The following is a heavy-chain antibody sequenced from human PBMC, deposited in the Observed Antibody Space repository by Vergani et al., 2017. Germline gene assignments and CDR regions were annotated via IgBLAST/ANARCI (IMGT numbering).Heavy chain of an antibody. CDR2: ISPDGFST. CDR1: GYTFTAYY. CDR3: ARQKDYYMDV. V-gene: IGHV1-46*01. Sequence: QVQLVQSGAEVGKPGASVKISCKASGYTFTAYYIHWVRQAPEQGLEWVGVISPDGFSTFYAQKFQGRVTITRDTSTSTVYVEVTSLRSDDTAVYYCARQKDYYMDVWGKGTTVTVSS. J-gene: IGHJ6*03.